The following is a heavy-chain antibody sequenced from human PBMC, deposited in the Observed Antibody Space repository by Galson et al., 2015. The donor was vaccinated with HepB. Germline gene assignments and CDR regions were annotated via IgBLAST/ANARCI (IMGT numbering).Heavy chain of an antibody. CDR2: ISGSGGST. V-gene: IGHV3-23*01. Sequence: SLRLSCAASGFTFSSYAMSWVRQAPGKGLEWVSVISGSGGSTYYADSVKGRFSISRDNSKRTLYLQMNSLRAEDTAVYFCAKHQSSAADDALDIWGQGTMVTVSS. CDR1: GFTFSSYA. J-gene: IGHJ3*02. CDR3: AKHQSSAADDALDI. D-gene: IGHD2-2*01.